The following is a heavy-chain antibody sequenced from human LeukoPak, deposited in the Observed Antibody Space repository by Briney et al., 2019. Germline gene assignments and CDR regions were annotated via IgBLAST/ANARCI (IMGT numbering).Heavy chain of an antibody. V-gene: IGHV4-30-4*01. J-gene: IGHJ4*02. CDR1: GGSFTSADNY. CDR3: ARRIVRGDYYSDDS. CDR2: IYYSGTT. D-gene: IGHD3-22*01. Sequence: SQTLSLTCTVSGGSFTSADNYCSWIRQPPGKGLEWIGYIYYSGTTYYNPSLKGRVTISLDTSKNQFSLKLNSVTAADTAVYYCARRIVRGDYYSDDSWGQGTLVTVSS.